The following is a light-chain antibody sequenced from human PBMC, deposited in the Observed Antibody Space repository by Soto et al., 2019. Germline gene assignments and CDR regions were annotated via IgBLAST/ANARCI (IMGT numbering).Light chain of an antibody. Sequence: DIHMTQSPSTLSASVGDRVTITCRASQTISSWLAWYQQKPGKAPKLLIYDASNLQSGIPSRFSGSGSGTEFTLTISSLQPDDFATCYCQQYNSYSWTFGQGTKVEV. CDR1: QTISSW. CDR2: DAS. CDR3: QQYNSYSWT. J-gene: IGKJ1*01. V-gene: IGKV1-5*01.